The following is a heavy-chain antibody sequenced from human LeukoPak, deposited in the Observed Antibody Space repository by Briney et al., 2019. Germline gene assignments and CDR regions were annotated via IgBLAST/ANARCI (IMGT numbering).Heavy chain of an antibody. CDR2: ISWNSGSI. Sequence: GRSLRRSCAASGFTFDDYGMHWVRQAPGKGLEWVSGISWNSGSIGYADSVKGRFTISRDNAKNSLYLQMNSLRAEDTALYYCAKDHDFWSGYLDYWGQGTLVTVSS. CDR1: GFTFDDYG. D-gene: IGHD3-3*01. V-gene: IGHV3-9*01. CDR3: AKDHDFWSGYLDY. J-gene: IGHJ4*02.